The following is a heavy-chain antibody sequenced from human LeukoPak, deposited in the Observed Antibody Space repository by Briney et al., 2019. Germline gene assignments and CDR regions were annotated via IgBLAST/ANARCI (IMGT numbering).Heavy chain of an antibody. CDR2: IYSGGGT. J-gene: IGHJ4*02. V-gene: IGHV3-53*01. Sequence: PGGSLRLSCAASGFTVSSNYMSWVRQAPGKGLEWVSVIYSGGGTYYADSVKGRFTISRDNSKNTLYLQMNSLSAEDTAVYYCARKYSSSWYDYWGQGTLVTVSS. D-gene: IGHD6-13*01. CDR1: GFTVSSNY. CDR3: ARKYSSSWYDY.